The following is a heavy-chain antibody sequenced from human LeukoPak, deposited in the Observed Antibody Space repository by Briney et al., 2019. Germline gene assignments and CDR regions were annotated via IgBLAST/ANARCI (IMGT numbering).Heavy chain of an antibody. Sequence: GGSLRLSCAASGFTFSSYSMNWVRQAPGKGLEWVSSISSSSSYIYYADSVKGRFTISRDNAKNSLYLQKNSLRAEDTAVYYCARGSYWGYFDYWGQGTLVTVSS. CDR3: ARGSYWGYFDY. J-gene: IGHJ4*02. D-gene: IGHD1-26*01. V-gene: IGHV3-21*01. CDR1: GFTFSSYS. CDR2: ISSSSSYI.